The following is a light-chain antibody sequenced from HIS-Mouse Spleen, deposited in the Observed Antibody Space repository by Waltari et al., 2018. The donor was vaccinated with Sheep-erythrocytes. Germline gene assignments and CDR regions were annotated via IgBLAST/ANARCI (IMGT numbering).Light chain of an antibody. V-gene: IGLV2-23*01. CDR3: CSYAGSSTPWV. CDR2: EGS. CDR1: SSDVGSYNL. Sequence: QSALTQPASVSGSPGPSITIPCTGPSSDVGSYNLVSWYQQHPGKAPKLMIYEGSKRPSGVSNRFSGSKSGNTASLTISGLQAEDEADYYCCSYAGSSTPWVFGGGTKLTVL. J-gene: IGLJ3*02.